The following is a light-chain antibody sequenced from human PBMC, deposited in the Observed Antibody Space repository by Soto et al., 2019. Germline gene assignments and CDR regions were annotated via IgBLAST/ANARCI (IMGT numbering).Light chain of an antibody. J-gene: IGKJ3*01. CDR2: GAS. CDR1: QSVSSSY. CDR3: QQYGSTPLFT. V-gene: IGKV3-20*01. Sequence: VCTQSPGTLSLSKGERATLSCRASQSVSSSYLAWYQQKPGQAPRPLIYGASSRATGIPDRFSGSGSGTDFTLTISRLEPEDFAVYYCQQYGSTPLFTFGPGTKVDIK.